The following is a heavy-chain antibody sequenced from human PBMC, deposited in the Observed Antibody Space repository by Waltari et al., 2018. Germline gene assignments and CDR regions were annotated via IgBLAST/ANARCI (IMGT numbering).Heavy chain of an antibody. CDR2: IYHSGST. CDR1: GYSISSGYY. Sequence: QVQLQESGSGLVKPSETLSLTCTVPGYSISSGYYWGWFWLLTGKGLEWIGSIYHSGSTYYNPSLKSRVTISVDTSKNQFSLKLSSVTAADTAVYYCARALLYYYGSDGGPFDYWGQGTLVTVSS. J-gene: IGHJ4*02. CDR3: ARALLYYYGSDGGPFDY. D-gene: IGHD3-10*01. V-gene: IGHV4-38-2*02.